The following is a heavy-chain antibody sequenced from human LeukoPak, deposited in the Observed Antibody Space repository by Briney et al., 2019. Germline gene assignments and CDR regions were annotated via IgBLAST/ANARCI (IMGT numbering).Heavy chain of an antibody. CDR2: ISGSGGST. CDR3: AKGLAAAGINWFDP. Sequence: GGSLRLSCAASGLTFSSYAMSWVRQAPGKGLEWVSAISGSGGSTYYADSVKGRFTISRDNSKNTLYLQMNSLRAEDTAVYYCAKGLAAAGINWFDPWGQGTLVTVSS. D-gene: IGHD6-13*01. CDR1: GLTFSSYA. V-gene: IGHV3-23*01. J-gene: IGHJ5*02.